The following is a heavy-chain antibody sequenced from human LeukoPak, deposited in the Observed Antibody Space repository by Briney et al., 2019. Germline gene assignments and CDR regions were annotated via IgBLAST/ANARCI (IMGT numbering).Heavy chain of an antibody. CDR1: GGSIDTYY. V-gene: IGHV4-4*07. Sequence: PSETLSLTCTVSGGSIDTYYWSWIRQSAGKGLEWIGRVFPSGSASYNPSLKSRVTMSGDTSKNQFSLKMRSVTAADTAVYYCARDVRQQRLAGGFDYWGQGILVTVSS. CDR2: VFPSGSA. D-gene: IGHD1/OR15-1a*01. J-gene: IGHJ4*02. CDR3: ARDVRQQRLAGGFDY.